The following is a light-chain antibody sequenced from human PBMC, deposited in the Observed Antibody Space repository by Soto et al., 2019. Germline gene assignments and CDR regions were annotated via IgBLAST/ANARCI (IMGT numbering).Light chain of an antibody. CDR3: QQRSNWPPLT. CDR2: DAS. Sequence: EIVLTQSPATLSLSPGERATLSCRASQSVGGYLDWYQQKPGQAPRLLIYDASNRASGIPARFSGSGSGTDCHLTISRLEPEDLAVYYCQQRSNWPPLTFGGGTKVEIK. J-gene: IGKJ4*01. V-gene: IGKV3-11*01. CDR1: QSVGGY.